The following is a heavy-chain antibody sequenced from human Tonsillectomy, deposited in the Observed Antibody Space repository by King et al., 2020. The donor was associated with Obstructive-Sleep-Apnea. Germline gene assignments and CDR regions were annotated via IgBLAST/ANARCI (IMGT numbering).Heavy chain of an antibody. Sequence: VQLVESGGGLVQPGRSLRLSCTASGFTFGDYAMSWFRQAPGEGLEWGGFMRSKAYGGTTEYAAAVKGRFTISRDDSKSIAYLQMNSLKTEDTAVYYCTSGPLAAGMIWGQGTMVTVSS. CDR3: TSGPLAAGMI. CDR1: GFTFGDYA. CDR2: MRSKAYGGTT. V-gene: IGHV3-49*03. J-gene: IGHJ3*02.